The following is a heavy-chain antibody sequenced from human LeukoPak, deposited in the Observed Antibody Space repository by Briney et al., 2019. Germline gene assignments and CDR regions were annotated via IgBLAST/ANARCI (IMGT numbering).Heavy chain of an antibody. J-gene: IGHJ4*02. CDR3: ARVPSGVVEPPTRGDYFDF. Sequence: PSETLSLTCAVYGGSFSGYYWSWTRQPPGKGLEWIGEINPSGRTNYNPSLKSRVTISVDTSKNQFSLKWSSVTAADTAVYYCARVPSGVVEPPTRGDYFDFWGQGTLVIVSS. V-gene: IGHV4-34*01. CDR1: GGSFSGYY. CDR2: INPSGRT. D-gene: IGHD2-2*01.